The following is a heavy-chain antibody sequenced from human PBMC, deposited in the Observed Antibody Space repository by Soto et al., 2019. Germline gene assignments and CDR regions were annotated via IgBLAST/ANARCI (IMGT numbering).Heavy chain of an antibody. J-gene: IGHJ4*02. CDR2: INPSGGST. V-gene: IGHV1-46*01. CDR3: ARPYGMGVYHDFFDY. D-gene: IGHD3-3*01. Sequence: ASVKVSCKASGYTFTSYYMHWVRQAPGQGLEWMGIINPSGGSTSYAQKFQGRVTMTRDTSTSTVYMELSSLRSEDTAVYYCARPYGMGVYHDFFDYGAQGTLVTVS. CDR1: GYTFTSYY.